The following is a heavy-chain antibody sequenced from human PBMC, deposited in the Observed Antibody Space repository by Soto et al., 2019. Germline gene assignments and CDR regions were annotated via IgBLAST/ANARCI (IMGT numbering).Heavy chain of an antibody. J-gene: IGHJ6*02. CDR2: ISSNGGNT. CDR1: GFTFSSYA. V-gene: IGHV3-64*02. Sequence: GGSLRLSCAASGFTFSSYAMHWVRQAPGKGLEYVSAISSNGGNTYYADSVKGRFTISRDNSKNTLYLKMGSLRAEDMAVYYCARGAYCGGDCYSVGYYYYGMDVWGQGTTVTVSS. CDR3: ARGAYCGGDCYSVGYYYYGMDV. D-gene: IGHD2-21*02.